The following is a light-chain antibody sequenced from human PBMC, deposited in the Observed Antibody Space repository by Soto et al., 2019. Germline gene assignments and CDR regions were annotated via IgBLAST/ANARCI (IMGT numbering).Light chain of an antibody. CDR3: QQLNSSPIT. CDR1: QGISSY. CDR2: AAS. J-gene: IGKJ5*01. V-gene: IGKV1-9*01. Sequence: DIQLTQSPSFLSASVGDRVTITCRASQGISSYLAWYQQKPGKAPKLLIYAASTWQSGVPSRFSGSGSGTEFTLTISRLQPEDFATYYCQQLNSSPITFGQGTRLEIK.